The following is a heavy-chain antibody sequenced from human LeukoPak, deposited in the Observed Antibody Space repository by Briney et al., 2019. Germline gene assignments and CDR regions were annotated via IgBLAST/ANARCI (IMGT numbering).Heavy chain of an antibody. CDR2: FDPEDGET. CDR3: ATDLNSPMVVAPGGAFDI. D-gene: IGHD3-22*01. V-gene: IGHV1-24*01. J-gene: IGHJ3*02. Sequence: GASVKVSCKVPGYTLTELSMHWVRQAPGKGLEWMGGFDPEDGETIYAQKFQGRVTMTEDTSTDTAYMELSSLRSEDTVVYYCATDLNSPMVVAPGGAFDIWGQGTMVTVSS. CDR1: GYTLTELS.